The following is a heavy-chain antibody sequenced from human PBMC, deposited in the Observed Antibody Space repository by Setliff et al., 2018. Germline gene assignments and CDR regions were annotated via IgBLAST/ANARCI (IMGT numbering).Heavy chain of an antibody. CDR2: ISSSSSYI. CDR1: GFTFNSYS. Sequence: PGGSLRLSCAASGFTFNSYSMNWVRQAPGKGLEWVSSISSSSSYIYYADSVKGRFTISRDNAKNSLYLQMNSLRAEETAVYYCARDRIAAADAIHYYYFAMDVWGQGTTVTSP. D-gene: IGHD6-13*01. J-gene: IGHJ6*02. V-gene: IGHV3-21*01. CDR3: ARDRIAAADAIHYYYFAMDV.